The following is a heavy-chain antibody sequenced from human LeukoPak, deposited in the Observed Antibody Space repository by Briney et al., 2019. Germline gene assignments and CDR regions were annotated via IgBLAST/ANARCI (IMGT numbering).Heavy chain of an antibody. CDR2: ISSSSSYI. CDR1: GFTFSSCS. D-gene: IGHD5-12*01. J-gene: IGHJ4*02. V-gene: IGHV3-21*01. Sequence: GGSLRLSCAASGFTFSSCSMTWVRQAPGKGLEWVSSISSSSSYIYYADSVKGRFTISRDNAKNSLYLQMSSLRAEDTAVYYCARVLGYSGYDLVDYWGQGTLVTVSS. CDR3: ARVLGYSGYDLVDY.